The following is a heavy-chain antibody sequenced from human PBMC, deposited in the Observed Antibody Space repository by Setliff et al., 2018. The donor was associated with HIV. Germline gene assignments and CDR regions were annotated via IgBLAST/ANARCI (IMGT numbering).Heavy chain of an antibody. V-gene: IGHV1-3*04. CDR1: GGTFTNYI. CDR2: IDTDNGYR. Sequence: GASVKVSCKASGGTFTNYIFSWVRQAPGQGLEWMGGIDTDNGYRRYSPKLQGRVTITKDTSANTAYMELRGLRSEGTAVYYCARWCAAAGCYPAIYHFDSWGQGTLVTVSS. CDR3: ARWCAAAGCYPAIYHFDS. J-gene: IGHJ4*02. D-gene: IGHD2-2*01.